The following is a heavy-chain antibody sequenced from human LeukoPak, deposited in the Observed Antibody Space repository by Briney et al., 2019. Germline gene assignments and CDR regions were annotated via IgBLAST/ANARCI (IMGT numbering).Heavy chain of an antibody. CDR2: VYTDGGTI. D-gene: IGHD3-10*01. CDR3: ATEAPRSYSFDY. Sequence: ASVKVSCKASGNIFTNYHIHWVRLAPGRGLDWMEAVYTDGGTITNTRTFQYRVTRTRDVSTRTVYMELSRLSSEDTAVSDCATEAPRSYSFDYWGQELLVTVSS. CDR1: GNIFTNYH. J-gene: IGHJ4*02. V-gene: IGHV1-46*01.